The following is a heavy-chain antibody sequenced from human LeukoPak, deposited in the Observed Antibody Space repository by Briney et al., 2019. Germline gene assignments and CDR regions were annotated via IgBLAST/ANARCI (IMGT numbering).Heavy chain of an antibody. V-gene: IGHV3-30*02. D-gene: IGHD3-10*01. CDR1: GFTFSSYG. CDR2: IRYDGSNK. CDR3: AKGSGSGSYYPYYYYYMDV. J-gene: IGHJ6*03. Sequence: PGGSLRLSCAASGFTFSSYGMHWVRQAPGKGLEWVAFIRYDGSNKYYADSVKGRFTISRDNSKNTLYLQMNSLRAEDTVVYYCAKGSGSGSYYPYYYYYMDVWGKGTTVTISS.